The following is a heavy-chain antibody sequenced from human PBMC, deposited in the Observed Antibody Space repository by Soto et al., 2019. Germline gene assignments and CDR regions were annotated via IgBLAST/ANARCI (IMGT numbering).Heavy chain of an antibody. CDR3: ARDKITGLFDY. D-gene: IGHD2-8*02. J-gene: IGHJ4*02. CDR2: IHNSGSP. V-gene: IGHV4-59*12. CDR1: GGSISSYY. Sequence: SETLSLTCTVSGGSISSYYWSWIRQSPGKGLEWIGHIHNSGSPYNNPSLKSRVTISADTSKNQFSLKLTSVTAADTAVYYCARDKITGLFDYWGQGTLVTVSS.